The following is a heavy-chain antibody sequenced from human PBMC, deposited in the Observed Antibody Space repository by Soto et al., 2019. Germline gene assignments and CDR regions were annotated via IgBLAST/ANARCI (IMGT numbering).Heavy chain of an antibody. D-gene: IGHD6-13*01. CDR1: GYSFTSYW. Sequence: PGESLKISCKGSGYSFTSYWIGWVRQMPGKGLERMGIIYPGDSDTRYSPSFQGQVTISADKSISTAYLQWSSLKASDTAMYYCARSYSSSWYDYYYGMDVWGQGTTVTVSS. CDR2: IYPGDSDT. V-gene: IGHV5-51*01. CDR3: ARSYSSSWYDYYYGMDV. J-gene: IGHJ6*02.